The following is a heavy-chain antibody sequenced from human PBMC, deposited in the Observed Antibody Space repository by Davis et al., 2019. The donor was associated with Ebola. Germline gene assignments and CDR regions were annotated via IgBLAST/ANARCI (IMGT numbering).Heavy chain of an antibody. CDR2: INAGNGNT. V-gene: IGHV1-3*01. D-gene: IGHD2-15*01. CDR1: GYTFTSYA. Sequence: AASVKVSCKASGYTFTSYAMHWVRQAPGQRLEWMGWINAGNGNTKYSQKFQGRVTITRDTSASTAYMELSSLRSEDTAVYYCARARYCSGGSCYSSYYYGMDVWGQGTTVTVSS. J-gene: IGHJ6*02. CDR3: ARARYCSGGSCYSSYYYGMDV.